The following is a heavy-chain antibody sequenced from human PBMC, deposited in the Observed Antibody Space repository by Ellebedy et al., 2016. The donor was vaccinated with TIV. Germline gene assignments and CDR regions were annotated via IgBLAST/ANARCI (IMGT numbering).Heavy chain of an antibody. CDR2: TYSGGTT. V-gene: IGHV3-66*01. CDR1: GFTVTSNY. J-gene: IGHJ4*02. CDR3: VILLGYCSGRTCYDEFDF. D-gene: IGHD2-15*01. Sequence: PGGSLRLSCTASGFTVTSNYMNWIRQAPGKGLEWVSVTYSGGTTYYADSVKGRFIISRDNSKKTLYLQMHSLRAEDTAVYYCVILLGYCSGRTCYDEFDFWGQGTLVTVSA.